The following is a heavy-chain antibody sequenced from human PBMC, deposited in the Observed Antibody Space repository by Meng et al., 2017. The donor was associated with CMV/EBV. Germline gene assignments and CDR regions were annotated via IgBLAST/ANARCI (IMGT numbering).Heavy chain of an antibody. CDR1: GFTFSSYS. CDR3: ARICVTGRACYHLDY. D-gene: IGHD1-14*01. J-gene: IGHJ4*02. V-gene: IGHV3-7*01. Sequence: GESLKISCAASGFTFSSYSMNWVRQAPGKGLEWVANIKQDGSEKQYVDSVKGRFTISRDNAKNSLHLQVNSLRVEDTAVYYCARICVTGRACYHLDYWGQGTLVTVSS. CDR2: IKQDGSEK.